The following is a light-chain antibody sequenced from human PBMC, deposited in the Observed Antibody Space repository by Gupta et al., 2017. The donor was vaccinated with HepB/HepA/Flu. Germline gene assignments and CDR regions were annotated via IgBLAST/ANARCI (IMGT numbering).Light chain of an antibody. J-gene: IGKJ1*01. CDR3: QQDGSSRT. CDR1: QSVSSSY. V-gene: IGKV3-20*01. Sequence: EIVLTQSPGTLSLSPGERATLSCRASQSVSSSYLAWYQQKPGQAPRLIIYGASSRANGSPDRFSGSGYGTDFTLTSSRREPEDFAVYYWQQDGSSRTFGQGTKVEIK. CDR2: GAS.